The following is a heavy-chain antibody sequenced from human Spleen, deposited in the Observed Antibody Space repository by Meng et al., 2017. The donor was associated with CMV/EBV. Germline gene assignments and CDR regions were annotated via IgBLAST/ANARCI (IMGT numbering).Heavy chain of an antibody. CDR1: GFTVSSNY. J-gene: IGHJ6*02. Sequence: GGSLRLSCAASGFTVSSNYMSWVRQAPGKGLEWVSGITGSGMTTYYADSVKGRFTISRDNSKNTLYLQMNSLRAEDRAVYYCAKEKALEMDVWGQGTTVTV. CDR3: AKEKALEMDV. D-gene: IGHD1-1*01. V-gene: IGHV3-23*01. CDR2: ITGSGMTT.